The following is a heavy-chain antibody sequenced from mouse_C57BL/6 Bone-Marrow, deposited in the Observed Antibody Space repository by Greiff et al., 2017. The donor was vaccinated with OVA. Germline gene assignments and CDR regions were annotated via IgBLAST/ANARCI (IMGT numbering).Heavy chain of an antibody. V-gene: IGHV14-2*01. CDR1: GFNIKDYY. CDR3: ARLGNLTYWYFDV. Sequence: EVQLQQSGAELVKPGASVKLSCTASGFNIKDYYMHWVKQRTEQGLEWIGRIDPEDGETKSAPKFQGKATITADTSSNTAYLQLSSLTSEDTAVYYCARLGNLTYWYFDVWGTGTTVTVSS. J-gene: IGHJ1*03. CDR2: IDPEDGET.